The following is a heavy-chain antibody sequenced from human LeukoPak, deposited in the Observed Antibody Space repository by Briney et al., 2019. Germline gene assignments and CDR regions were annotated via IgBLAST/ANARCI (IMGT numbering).Heavy chain of an antibody. CDR1: GGSISSSSYY. V-gene: IGHV4-39*07. Sequence: SETLSLTCTASGGSISSSSYYWGWIRQPPGKGLEWIGSIYYSGSTYYNPSLKSRVTISVDTSKNQFSLKLSSVTAADTAVYYCVRAVEMATDDAFDIWGQGTMVTVSS. CDR2: IYYSGST. J-gene: IGHJ3*02. CDR3: VRAVEMATDDAFDI. D-gene: IGHD5-24*01.